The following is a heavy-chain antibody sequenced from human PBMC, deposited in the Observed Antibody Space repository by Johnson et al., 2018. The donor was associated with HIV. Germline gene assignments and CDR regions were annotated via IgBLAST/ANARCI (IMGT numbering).Heavy chain of an antibody. CDR1: GFTFSNAW. V-gene: IGHV3-66*02. CDR3: ARDKAVNDLIVVGNTAFDI. D-gene: IGHD3-22*01. Sequence: VQLVESGGGLVKPGGSLRLSCAASGFTFSNAWMSWVRQAPGKGLEWVSVIYGGGSTYYADSVKGRFTISRDNFKKPLYFQMNSLRAEDTAVYYCARDKAVNDLIVVGNTAFDIWGQGTMVTVSS. CDR2: IYGGGST. J-gene: IGHJ3*02.